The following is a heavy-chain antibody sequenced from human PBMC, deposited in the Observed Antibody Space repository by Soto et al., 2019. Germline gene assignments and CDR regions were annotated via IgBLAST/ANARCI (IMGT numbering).Heavy chain of an antibody. CDR2: ISAYNGNT. CDR1: GYTFTSYG. J-gene: IGHJ4*02. CDR3: ARRSFRITIFGVPRLDFDY. D-gene: IGHD3-3*01. Sequence: ASVKVSCKASGYTFTSYGISWVRQAPGQGLEWMGWISAYNGNTNYAQKLQGRVTMTTDTSTSTAYMELRSLRSDDTAVYYCARRSFRITIFGVPRLDFDYWGQGTLVTVSS. V-gene: IGHV1-18*01.